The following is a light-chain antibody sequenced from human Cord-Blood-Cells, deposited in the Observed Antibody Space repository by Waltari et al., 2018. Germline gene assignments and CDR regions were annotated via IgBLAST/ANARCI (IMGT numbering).Light chain of an antibody. CDR3: AAWYDSLNGVV. J-gene: IGLJ2*01. V-gene: IGLV1-44*01. Sequence: QSVLTQPPSASGTPGQRVTISCSGSSSNIGSNTVNWYQQLPGTAPKLLIYSNNRRPPGVPYRLSGSKSGTSASRAISGLQSEDEADYYCAAWYDSLNGVVFGGGTKLTVL. CDR2: SNN. CDR1: SSNIGSNT.